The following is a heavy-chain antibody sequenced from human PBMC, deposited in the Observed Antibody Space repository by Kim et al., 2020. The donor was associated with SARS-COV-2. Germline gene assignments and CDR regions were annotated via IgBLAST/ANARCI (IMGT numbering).Heavy chain of an antibody. CDR1: GFTFDDYA. V-gene: IGHV3-9*01. CDR3: AKESGYYSYIDY. CDR2: ISWNSGSI. D-gene: IGHD3-3*01. Sequence: GGSLRLSCAASGFTFDDYAMHWVRQAPGKGLEWVSGISWNSGSIGYADSVKGRFTISRDNAKNSLYLQMNSLRAEDTALYYCAKESGYYSYIDYWGQGTLVTVSS. J-gene: IGHJ4*02.